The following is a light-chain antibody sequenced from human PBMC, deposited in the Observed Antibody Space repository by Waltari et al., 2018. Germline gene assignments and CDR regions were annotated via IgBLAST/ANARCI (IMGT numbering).Light chain of an antibody. CDR3: CSYAGNNIPVA. CDR1: SSDVGSYNL. V-gene: IGLV2-23*01. Sequence: QSALTQPASVSGSPGQSITISCTGTSSDVGSYNLVSWYQQHPGTAPKLMISEDSKRPSGVSNRFSASKSGNTTSLTISGLQAEDEADYYCCSYAGNNIPVAFGGGTKLTVL. CDR2: EDS. J-gene: IGLJ2*01.